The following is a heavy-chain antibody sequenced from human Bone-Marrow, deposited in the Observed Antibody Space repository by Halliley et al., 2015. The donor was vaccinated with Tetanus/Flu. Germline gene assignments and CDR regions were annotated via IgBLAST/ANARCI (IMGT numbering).Heavy chain of an antibody. Sequence: WIGNIYTSGRAPSNPSLKSRVTISVDTSNNNFSWKLRSVTAADTAVYYCARGWFDGDFESSFDIWGQGTMVTVSS. J-gene: IGHJ3*02. CDR3: ARGWFDGDFESSFDI. D-gene: IGHD4-17*01. CDR2: IYTSGRA. V-gene: IGHV4-4*09.